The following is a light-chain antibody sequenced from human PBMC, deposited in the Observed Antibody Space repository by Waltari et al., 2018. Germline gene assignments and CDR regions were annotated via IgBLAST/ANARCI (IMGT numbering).Light chain of an antibody. CDR3: LQDYSYPWT. CDR2: AAS. V-gene: IGKV1-6*01. J-gene: IGKJ1*01. CDR1: QDIRDD. Sequence: AIQMTQYPSSLSASVGDSVTITCRASQDIRDDLGWYQQKPGKAPNLLIYAASTCQSGVPSRFSGSGSGTDFTLTINSLQSEDFATYYCLQDYSYPWTFGQGTKVEI.